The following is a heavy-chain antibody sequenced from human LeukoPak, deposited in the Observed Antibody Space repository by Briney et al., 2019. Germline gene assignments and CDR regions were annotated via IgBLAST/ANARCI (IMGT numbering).Heavy chain of an antibody. CDR3: AKGPEGRYFDWLLGMDY. Sequence: GGSLRLSCAASGFTFSSYGMHWVRQAPGKGLEWVAVISYDGSNKYYADSVKGRFTISRDNSKNTLYLKMNSLRAEDTAVYYCAKGPEGRYFDWLLGMDYWGQGTLVTVSS. V-gene: IGHV3-30*18. D-gene: IGHD3-9*01. CDR2: ISYDGSNK. CDR1: GFTFSSYG. J-gene: IGHJ4*02.